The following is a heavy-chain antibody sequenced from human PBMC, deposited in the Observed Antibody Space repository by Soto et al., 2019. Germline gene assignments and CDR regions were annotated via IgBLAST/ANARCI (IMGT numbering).Heavy chain of an antibody. CDR2: INHSGST. D-gene: IGHD6-6*01. V-gene: IGHV4-34*01. CDR3: ARGYSSSSVKGWFDP. J-gene: IGHJ5*02. Sequence: QVQLQQWGAGLLKPSETLSLTCAVYGGSLSGYYWSWIRQPPGKGLEWIGEINHSGSTNYNPSLKSRVTISVDTSKNQFSLKLSSVTAADTAVYYCARGYSSSSVKGWFDPWGQGTLVTVSS. CDR1: GGSLSGYY.